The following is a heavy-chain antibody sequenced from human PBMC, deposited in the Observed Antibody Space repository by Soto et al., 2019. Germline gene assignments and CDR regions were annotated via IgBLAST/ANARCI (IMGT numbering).Heavy chain of an antibody. Sequence: PSETLSLTCTVSGGSISSSRYYWGWIRQPPGKGLEWIGSIYYSGSTYYNPSLKSRVTISVDTSKNQFSLKLSSVTAADTAVYYCARQVVVAANSGVNWFDPWGQGTLVTVSS. D-gene: IGHD2-15*01. CDR2: IYYSGST. CDR1: GGSISSSRYY. J-gene: IGHJ5*02. CDR3: ARQVVVAANSGVNWFDP. V-gene: IGHV4-39*01.